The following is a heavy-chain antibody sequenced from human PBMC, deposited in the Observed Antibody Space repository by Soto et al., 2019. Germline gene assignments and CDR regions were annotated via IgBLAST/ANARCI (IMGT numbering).Heavy chain of an antibody. J-gene: IGHJ4*02. CDR1: GFTFSSYS. CDR3: ARDRAPYSNYVGSWFY. CDR2: ISSSSSTI. Sequence: PGGSLRLSCAASGFTFSSYSMNWVRQAPGKGLEWVSYISSSSSTIYYADSVKGRFTISRDNAKNSLYLQMNSLRDEGTAVYYCARDRAPYSNYVGSWFYWGQGTLVTVSS. V-gene: IGHV3-48*02. D-gene: IGHD4-4*01.